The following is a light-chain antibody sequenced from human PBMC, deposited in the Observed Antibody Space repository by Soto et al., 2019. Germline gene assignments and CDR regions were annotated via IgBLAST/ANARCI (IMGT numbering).Light chain of an antibody. Sequence: FVVTQSPDTLSLSPGETATLSCRASQSVSSSVAWYQHKPGQSPRLVVYSGYKRSPGVPARFSGSGSGTDFTLTISRLESEDFAIYYCQQRYSWLRVFGPGTKVEVK. J-gene: IGKJ1*01. V-gene: IGKV3-11*01. CDR3: QQRYSWLRV. CDR1: QSVSSS. CDR2: SGY.